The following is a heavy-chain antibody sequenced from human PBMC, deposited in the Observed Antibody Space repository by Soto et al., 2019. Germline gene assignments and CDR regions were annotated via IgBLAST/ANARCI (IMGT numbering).Heavy chain of an antibody. CDR3: ARDPALHVDSAQKFDN. CDR2: ISAYNGNT. D-gene: IGHD5-12*01. J-gene: IGHJ4*02. CDR1: GYTFTSYG. Sequence: QVQLVQSGAEVKKPGASVRVSCKASGYTFTSYGVSWVRQAPGQGLEWMGWISAYNGNTKYAQKLQGRLTMTTDTSTSTAYLEPRSLRSGDTAMYYWARDPALHVDSAQKFDNRGQATLVTVSS. V-gene: IGHV1-18*04.